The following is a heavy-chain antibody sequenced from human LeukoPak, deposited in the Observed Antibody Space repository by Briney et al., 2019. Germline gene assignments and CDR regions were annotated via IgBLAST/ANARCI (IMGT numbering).Heavy chain of an antibody. V-gene: IGHV1-46*03. CDR2: INPSGGST. D-gene: IGHD3-10*01. CDR1: GYTFTSYY. J-gene: IGHJ4*02. CDR3: ARDYYGSGRLDY. Sequence: ASVKVSCKASGYTFTSYYMYWVRQAPGQGLEWMGIINPSGGSTSYAQKFQGRVTMTRDMSTSTVYMELSSLRSEDTAVYYCARDYYGSGRLDYWGQGTLVTVSS.